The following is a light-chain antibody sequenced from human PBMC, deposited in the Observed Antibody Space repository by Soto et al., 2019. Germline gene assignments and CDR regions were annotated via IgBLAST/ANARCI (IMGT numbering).Light chain of an antibody. Sequence: QSALTQPASVSGSPGQSITISCTGTNNDIGGHNHVSWYQQHPGNSPKLIIYEVTGRPSGVSNRFSASKSGTTASLTISGLQAEDEADYYCRSYAGVITWVCGGGTKLTVL. CDR1: NNDIGGHNH. J-gene: IGLJ3*02. CDR3: RSYAGVITWV. CDR2: EVT. V-gene: IGLV2-23*02.